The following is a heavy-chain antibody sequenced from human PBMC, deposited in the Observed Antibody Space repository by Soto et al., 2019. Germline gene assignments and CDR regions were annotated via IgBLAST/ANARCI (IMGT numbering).Heavy chain of an antibody. CDR3: AHRRFDVGYYYGSGSYFYFDY. D-gene: IGHD3-10*01. CDR1: GFSLSTSGVG. V-gene: IGHV2-5*02. Sequence: QITLKESGPTLVKPTQTLTLTCTFSGFSLSTSGVGVGWIRQPPGKALEWLALIYWDDDKRYSPSLKSRLTITKDTSKNQVVLTMTNMDPVDTATYYCAHRRFDVGYYYGSGSYFYFDYWGQGTLVTVSS. CDR2: IYWDDDK. J-gene: IGHJ4*02.